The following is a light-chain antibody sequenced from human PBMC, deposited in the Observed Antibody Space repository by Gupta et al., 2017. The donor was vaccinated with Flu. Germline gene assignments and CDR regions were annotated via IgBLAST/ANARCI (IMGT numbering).Light chain of an antibody. CDR2: GAF. J-gene: IGKJ5*01. Sequence: IVMTQSPATLSVSPGGRATLSCRASQSVSSNLAWYQQKPGQAPRRLIHGAFTRAPGIPAMCTGTGAGTEGNITISSCQSEGFAIYYCQPESNGHPSITFGPGTRMEIK. V-gene: IGKV3-15*01. CDR1: QSVSSN. CDR3: QPESNGHPSIT.